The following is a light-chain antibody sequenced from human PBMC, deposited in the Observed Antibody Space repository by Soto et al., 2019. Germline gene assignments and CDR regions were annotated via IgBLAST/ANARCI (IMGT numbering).Light chain of an antibody. CDR2: DDR. CDR3: QVWDSSSDRLYV. CDR1: NIGSKS. Sequence: SYELTQPPSVSGAPGQTARITCGGNNIGSKSVHWYQQKQGQAPVLVVYDDRDRPSGIPERFSGSNSGNTATLTISRVEAGDEADYYCQVWDSSSDRLYVFGNGTKLTVL. J-gene: IGLJ1*01. V-gene: IGLV3-21*02.